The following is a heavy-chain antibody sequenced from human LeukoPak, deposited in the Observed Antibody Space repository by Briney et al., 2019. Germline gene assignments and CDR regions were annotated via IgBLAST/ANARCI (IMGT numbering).Heavy chain of an antibody. D-gene: IGHD5-12*01. CDR3: AREAVGNIVAIYFDY. V-gene: IGHV1-69*04. J-gene: IGHJ4*02. CDR1: GGTFSSYA. Sequence: GSSVKVSCKASGGTFSSYAISWVRQAPGQGLEWMGRIIPILGIANYAQKFQGRVTITADKSTSTACMELSSLRSEDTAVYYCAREAVGNIVAIYFDYWGQGTLVTVSS. CDR2: IIPILGIA.